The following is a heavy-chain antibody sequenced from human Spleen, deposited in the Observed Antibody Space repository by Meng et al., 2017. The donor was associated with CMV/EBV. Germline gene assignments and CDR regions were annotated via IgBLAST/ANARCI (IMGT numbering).Heavy chain of an antibody. CDR2: VKSDGSSK. D-gene: IGHD4/OR15-4a*01. J-gene: IGHJ4*02. V-gene: IGHV3-74*01. CDR3: AKANNFDS. Sequence: GESLKISCAASGFTVSSNYMTWVRQAPGKGLVWVSRVKSDGSSKSCADSVKGRFTISRDNAKHSLYLQMNSLRADDTSVYYCAKANNFDSWGQGTLVTVSS. CDR1: GFTVSSNY.